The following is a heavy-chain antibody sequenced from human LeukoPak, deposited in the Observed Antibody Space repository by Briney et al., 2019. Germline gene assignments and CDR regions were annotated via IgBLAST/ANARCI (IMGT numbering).Heavy chain of an antibody. CDR2: INPSGGST. CDR1: GYTFTSYY. V-gene: IGHV1-46*01. Sequence: GASVKVSCKASGYTFTSYYMHWVRQAPGQGLEWMGIINPSGGSTSYAQKFQGRVTMTRDTSTSTVYMELSSLRSEDTAVFYCARDQYDTWSRRGNFDSWGQGTLVIVSP. J-gene: IGHJ4*02. CDR3: ARDQYDTWSRRGNFDS. D-gene: IGHD3-3*01.